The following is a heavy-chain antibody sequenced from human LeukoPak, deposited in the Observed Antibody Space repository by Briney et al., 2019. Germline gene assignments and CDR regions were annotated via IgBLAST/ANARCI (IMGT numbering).Heavy chain of an antibody. Sequence: GRSLRLSCAASGFTFSSYAMHWVRQAPGKGLEWVAVISYDGSNKYYADSVKGRFTISRDNSKNTLYLQMNSLRAEDTAVYYCARVPRCSSTSCYDMGVDFDYWGQGTLVTVSS. CDR2: ISYDGSNK. D-gene: IGHD2-2*01. CDR1: GFTFSSYA. CDR3: ARVPRCSSTSCYDMGVDFDY. V-gene: IGHV3-30*04. J-gene: IGHJ4*02.